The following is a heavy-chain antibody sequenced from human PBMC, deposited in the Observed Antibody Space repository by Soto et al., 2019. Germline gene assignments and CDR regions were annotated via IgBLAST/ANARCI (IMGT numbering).Heavy chain of an antibody. J-gene: IGHJ4*02. CDR2: IYYTGST. V-gene: IGHV4-31*03. Sequence: SETLSLTCTVSGGSISRGGYYWSWIRQHPGKGLEWIGNIYYTGSTSYDLSLKSRVTISVDTSKNQFSLRLSSVTAADTAVYYCARYGDYARRFDFWGQGTLVTVSS. CDR3: ARYGDYARRFDF. D-gene: IGHD4-17*01. CDR1: GGSISRGGYY.